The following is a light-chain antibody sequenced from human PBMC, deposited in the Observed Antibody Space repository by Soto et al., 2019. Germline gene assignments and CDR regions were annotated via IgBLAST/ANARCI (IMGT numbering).Light chain of an antibody. CDR3: QQRSDWPLT. Sequence: EIVLTQSQATLSLSPGERATLSCRASQSVNIYLAWYQQKPGQAPRLLINNAFNRATGIPVRFSGSGSGTDFTLTISSLEPEDFALYYCQQRSDWPLTFGGGTKVDIK. CDR1: QSVNIY. CDR2: NAF. J-gene: IGKJ4*01. V-gene: IGKV3-11*01.